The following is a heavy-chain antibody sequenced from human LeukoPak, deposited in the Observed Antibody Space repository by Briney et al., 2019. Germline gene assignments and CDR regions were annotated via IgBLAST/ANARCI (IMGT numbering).Heavy chain of an antibody. CDR1: GFTFDDYG. Sequence: GGSLRLSCAASGFTFDDYGMTWVRQAPGKGLEWVSGINWNGDSTGYADSVKGRFSISRDNAKNSLYLQMNSLRAEDTALYHCARAPYSSKDLDYWGQGTLVTVSS. CDR3: ARAPYSSKDLDY. D-gene: IGHD6-13*01. CDR2: INWNGDST. V-gene: IGHV3-20*01. J-gene: IGHJ4*02.